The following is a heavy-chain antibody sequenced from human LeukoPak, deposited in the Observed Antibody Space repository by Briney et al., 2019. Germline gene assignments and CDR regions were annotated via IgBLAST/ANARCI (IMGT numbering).Heavy chain of an antibody. CDR3: AREGGAPGLFDY. Sequence: PSETLSLTCTVSGGSISSYYWSWIRQPPGKGLEWIGYIYYSGSTNYNPSLKSRVTISVDTSKNQFSLKLSSVTAADTAVYYCAREGGAPGLFDYWGQGTLVPVSS. J-gene: IGHJ4*02. CDR2: IYYSGST. V-gene: IGHV4-59*01. CDR1: GGSISSYY. D-gene: IGHD3-16*01.